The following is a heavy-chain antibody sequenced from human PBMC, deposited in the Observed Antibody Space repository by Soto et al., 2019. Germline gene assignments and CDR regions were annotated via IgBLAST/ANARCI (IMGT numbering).Heavy chain of an antibody. CDR3: ARDLYDILPGYEGEYYYYGMDV. D-gene: IGHD3-9*01. V-gene: IGHV3-30-3*01. CDR2: ISYDGSNK. J-gene: IGHJ6*02. CDR1: GFTFSSYA. Sequence: PGGSLRLSCAASGFTFSSYAMHWVRQAPGKGLEWVAVISYDGSNKFYADSVKGRFTISRDNSKNTLYLQMNSLRAEDTAVYYCARDLYDILPGYEGEYYYYGMDVWGQGTTVTVSS.